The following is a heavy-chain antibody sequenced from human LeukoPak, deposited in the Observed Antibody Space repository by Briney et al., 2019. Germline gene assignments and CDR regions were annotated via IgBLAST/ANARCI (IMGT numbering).Heavy chain of an antibody. CDR3: AKAPAPYYYYYGMDV. CDR2: INSDGSTT. CDR1: GFTFSSYW. V-gene: IGHV3-74*01. Sequence: PGGSLRLSCGASGFTFSSYWMHWVRQAPGKGLVWISRINSDGSTTSYADSVKGRFTISRDNAKNTLYLQMNSLRAEDTAIYYCAKAPAPYYYYYGMDVWGQGTAVTVSS. J-gene: IGHJ6*02.